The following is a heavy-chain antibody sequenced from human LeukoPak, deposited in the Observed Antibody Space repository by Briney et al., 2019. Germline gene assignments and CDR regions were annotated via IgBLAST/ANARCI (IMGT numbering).Heavy chain of an antibody. CDR3: ARPGASLYYYYYMDV. J-gene: IGHJ6*03. CDR1: GFTFSSYA. CDR2: ISYDGSNK. D-gene: IGHD7-27*01. V-gene: IGHV3-30-3*01. Sequence: GGSLRLSCAASGFTFSSYAMHWVRQAPGKGLEWVAVISYDGSNKYYADSVKGRFTISRDNSKNTLYLQMNSLRAEDTAVYYCARPGASLYYYYYMDVWGKGTTVTVSS.